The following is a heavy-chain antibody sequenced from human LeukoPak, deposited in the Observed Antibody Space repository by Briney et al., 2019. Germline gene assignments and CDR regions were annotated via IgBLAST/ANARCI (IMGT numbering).Heavy chain of an antibody. J-gene: IGHJ4*02. D-gene: IGHD5-18*01. Sequence: PGGSLRLSCAASGFTFSSSAMHWVRQAPGKGLEWVAVISYDCSNTSYADSVKGRFTISRDNSKNTLYLQMNSLRAEDTAVYYCARDLGAMGFFDYWGQGTLVTVSS. V-gene: IGHV3-30*04. CDR3: ARDLGAMGFFDY. CDR1: GFTFSSSA. CDR2: ISYDCSNT.